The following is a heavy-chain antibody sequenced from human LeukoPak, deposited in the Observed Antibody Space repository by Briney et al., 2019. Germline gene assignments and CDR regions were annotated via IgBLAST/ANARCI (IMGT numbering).Heavy chain of an antibody. CDR1: RFTFSTYW. V-gene: IGHV3-7*01. J-gene: IGHJ4*02. CDR2: IKQDGSEK. CDR3: AKPHFDD. Sequence: GGSLRLSCAASRFTFSTYWMSWVRQAPGKGLEWVANIKQDGSEKYYVDSVKGRFTISRDNAKNTLYLQMNSLRAGDTAVYYCAKPHFDDWGQGTLVTVSS.